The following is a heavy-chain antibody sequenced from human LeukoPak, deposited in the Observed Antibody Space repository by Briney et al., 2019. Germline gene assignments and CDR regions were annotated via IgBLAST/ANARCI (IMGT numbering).Heavy chain of an antibody. J-gene: IGHJ4*02. CDR1: GYTFTSYG. CDR2: ISAYNGNT. CDR3: ARTLDYGDYYFDY. Sequence: ASVNVSCKASGYTFTSYGISWVRQAPGQGLEWMGWISAYNGNTNYAQKLQGRVTMTTDTSTSTAYMELSSLRSEDTAVYYCARTLDYGDYYFDYWGQGTLVTVSS. D-gene: IGHD4-17*01. V-gene: IGHV1-18*01.